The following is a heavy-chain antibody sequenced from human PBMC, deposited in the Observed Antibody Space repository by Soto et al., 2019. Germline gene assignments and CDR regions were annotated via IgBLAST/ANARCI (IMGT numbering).Heavy chain of an antibody. CDR2: IIPIFGTA. Sequence: SVKVSCKASGGTFSSYAISWVRQAPGQGLEWMGGIIPIFGTANYAQKFQGRVTITADESTSTAYMELSSLRSEDTAVYYCARGSGSYLGDYYYYGMDVWGQGTTVTVSS. V-gene: IGHV1-69*13. J-gene: IGHJ6*02. CDR3: ARGSGSYLGDYYYYGMDV. CDR1: GGTFSSYA. D-gene: IGHD1-26*01.